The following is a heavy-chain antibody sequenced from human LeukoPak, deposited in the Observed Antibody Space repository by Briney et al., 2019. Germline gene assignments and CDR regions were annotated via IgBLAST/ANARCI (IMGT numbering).Heavy chain of an antibody. J-gene: IGHJ4*02. CDR2: IYHSGST. D-gene: IGHD3-10*01. V-gene: IGHV4-38-2*02. CDR3: ARELLWFGELRNQPFDY. CDR1: GYSISSGYY. Sequence: SETLSLTCTVSGYSISSGYYWGWIRQPPGKGLEWIGSIYHSGSTYYNPSLKSRVTISVDTSKNQFSLKLSSVTAADTAVYYCARELLWFGELRNQPFDYWGQGTLVTVSS.